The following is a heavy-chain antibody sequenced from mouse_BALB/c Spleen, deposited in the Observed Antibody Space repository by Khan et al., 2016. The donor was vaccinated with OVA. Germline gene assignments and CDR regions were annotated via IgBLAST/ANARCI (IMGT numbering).Heavy chain of an antibody. V-gene: IGHV3-2*02. J-gene: IGHJ4*01. D-gene: IGHD2-3*01. CDR2: ISYSGST. CDR3: ARDGSRYNYAMDY. Sequence: EVELVESGPGLVKPSQSLSLTCTVTGYSITSDYAWNWIRQFPGNKLEWMGYISYSGSTNYNPALKSRISITRDTSKNPFFLPLNSVTTEDTATYYCARDGSRYNYAMDYWGQGTSVTVSS. CDR1: GYSITSDYA.